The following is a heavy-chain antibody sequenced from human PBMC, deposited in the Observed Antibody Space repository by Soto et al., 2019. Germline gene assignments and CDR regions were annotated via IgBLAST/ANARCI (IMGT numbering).Heavy chain of an antibody. J-gene: IGHJ4*02. D-gene: IGHD6-19*01. CDR2: ISGSGDST. CDR3: ARRSSGWYFDY. Sequence: EVQLLESGGGLVQPGGSLRLSCAASGFTFSGYAMNWVRQAPGKGLEWVSVISGSGDSTYYADSVKGRFTISRDNSKNTLYLQMNSLRAEDTAVYYYARRSSGWYFDYWGQGTLVTVSS. CDR1: GFTFSGYA. V-gene: IGHV3-23*01.